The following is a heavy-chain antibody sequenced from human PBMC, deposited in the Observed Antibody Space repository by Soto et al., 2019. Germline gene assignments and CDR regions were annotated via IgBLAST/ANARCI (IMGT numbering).Heavy chain of an antibody. CDR3: NYYYSSGTDY. J-gene: IGHJ4*02. CDR1: GGSISSSSYY. V-gene: IGHV4-39*01. Sequence: SETLSLTCTVSGGSISSSSYYWGWIRQPPGKGLEWIGSIYYSGSTYYNPSLKSRVTISVDTSKNQFSLKLSSVTAADTAVYYCNYYYSSGTDYWGQGTLVTVSS. CDR2: IYYSGST. D-gene: IGHD3-22*01.